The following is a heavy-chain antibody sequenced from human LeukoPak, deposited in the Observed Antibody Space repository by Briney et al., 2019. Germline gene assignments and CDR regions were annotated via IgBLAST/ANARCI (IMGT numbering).Heavy chain of an antibody. D-gene: IGHD3-22*01. V-gene: IGHV4-59*12. CDR1: GGSISSYY. J-gene: IGHJ4*02. CDR3: ASAYYYDSSGYYVDC. CDR2: IYYSGST. Sequence: SETLSLTCTVSGGSISSYYWSWIRQPPGKGLEWIGYIYYSGSTYYNPSLKSRVTISVDRSKNQFSLKLSSVTAADTAVYYCASAYYYDSSGYYVDCWGQGTLVTVSS.